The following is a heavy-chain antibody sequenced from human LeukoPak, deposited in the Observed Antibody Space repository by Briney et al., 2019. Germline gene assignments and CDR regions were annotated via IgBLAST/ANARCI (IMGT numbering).Heavy chain of an antibody. Sequence: SVKVSCKASGGTFSSYAISWVRQAPGQGLEWMGRIIPILGIANYAQKFQGRVTITADKSTSTAYMELSSLRSEDTAVYYCASSPMVRGYDSSGYSDRDYWGQGTLVTVSS. J-gene: IGHJ4*02. CDR2: IIPILGIA. V-gene: IGHV1-69*04. CDR1: GGTFSSYA. D-gene: IGHD3-22*01. CDR3: ASSPMVRGYDSSGYSDRDY.